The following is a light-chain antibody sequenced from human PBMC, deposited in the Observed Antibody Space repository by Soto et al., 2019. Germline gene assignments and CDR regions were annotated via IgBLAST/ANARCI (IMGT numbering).Light chain of an antibody. V-gene: IGKV3-11*01. CDR3: QQRSNWST. J-gene: IGKJ5*01. Sequence: EILLTQSPATLSLSPGERATLYCRASQSVSSYLAWYQQKPGQAPRLLIYDASNRATGIPARFSGSGSGTDFTLTISSLEPEDSSVYYCQQRSNWSTFGQGTRLEIK. CDR1: QSVSSY. CDR2: DAS.